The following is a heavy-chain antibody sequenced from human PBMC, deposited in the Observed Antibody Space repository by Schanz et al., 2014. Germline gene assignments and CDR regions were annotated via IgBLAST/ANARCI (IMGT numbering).Heavy chain of an antibody. CDR1: GYTLSAYS. CDR2: ISAYNGNT. Sequence: QVQLVQSGAEVKKPGASVKVSCKASGYTLSAYSLHWVRQAPGQGLEWMGWISAYNGNTNYAQKFQGRVTITADKSTFTAYMDVSSLRSEDTAVYYCASSGAGYSSSWDFDYWGQGTLVTVSS. V-gene: IGHV1-18*01. D-gene: IGHD6-13*01. J-gene: IGHJ4*02. CDR3: ASSGAGYSSSWDFDY.